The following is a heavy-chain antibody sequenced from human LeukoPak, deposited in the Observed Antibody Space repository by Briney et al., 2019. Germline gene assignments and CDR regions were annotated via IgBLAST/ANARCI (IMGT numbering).Heavy chain of an antibody. CDR3: ARDALGYSSGLGWFGP. J-gene: IGHJ5*02. V-gene: IGHV4-59*01. CDR1: GGSISSYY. D-gene: IGHD6-19*01. CDR2: IYYSGST. Sequence: TSETLSLTCTVSGGSISSYYWSWIRQPPGKGLEWIGYIYYSGSTNYNPSLKSRVTISVDTSKNQFSLKLSSVTAADTAVYYCARDALGYSSGLGWFGPWGQGTLVTVSS.